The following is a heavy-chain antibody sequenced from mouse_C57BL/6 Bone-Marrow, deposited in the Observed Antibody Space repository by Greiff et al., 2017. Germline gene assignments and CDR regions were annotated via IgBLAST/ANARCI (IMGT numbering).Heavy chain of an antibody. V-gene: IGHV5-6*01. CDR3: ARLDSSGYFDY. CDR2: ISSGGSYT. Sequence: EVQLVESGGDLVKPGGSLKLSCAASGFTFSSYGMSWVRQTPDKRLEWVATISSGGSYTYYPDNVKGRFTISRDNAKNTLYLQMSSLKSEDTAMYYCARLDSSGYFDYWGQGTTLTVSS. D-gene: IGHD3-2*02. J-gene: IGHJ2*01. CDR1: GFTFSSYG.